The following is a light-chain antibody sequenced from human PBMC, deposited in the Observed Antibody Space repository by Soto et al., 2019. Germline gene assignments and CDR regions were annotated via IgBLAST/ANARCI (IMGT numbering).Light chain of an antibody. CDR2: GAS. CDR1: QSVSGN. CDR3: QQCNNWPRT. J-gene: IGKJ5*01. V-gene: IGKV3-15*01. Sequence: EVMMTQSPATLSVTPGERATLSCRASQSVSGNLAWYQQKPGQAPRLLIYGASTWATGIPARFSGSGSGTEFTLTISSLQSEDFAFYYCQQCNNWPRTFGQGTRLEIK.